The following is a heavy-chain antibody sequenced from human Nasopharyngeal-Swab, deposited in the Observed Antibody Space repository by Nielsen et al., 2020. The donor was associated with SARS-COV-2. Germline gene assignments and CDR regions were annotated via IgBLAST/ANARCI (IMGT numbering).Heavy chain of an antibody. CDR1: GFAFTTSS. D-gene: IGHD1-1*01. J-gene: IGHJ4*02. CDR3: VRDEDVVGTTFWY. CDR2: ISTTSNYI. Sequence: GESLKISCAASGFAFTTSSMNWVRQAPGKGLEWVSSISTTSNYISYGDSVKGRFTISRDNAKNSLYLQMNSLRAEDTAVYYCVRDEDVVGTTFWYWGQGTLVTVSS. V-gene: IGHV3-21*01.